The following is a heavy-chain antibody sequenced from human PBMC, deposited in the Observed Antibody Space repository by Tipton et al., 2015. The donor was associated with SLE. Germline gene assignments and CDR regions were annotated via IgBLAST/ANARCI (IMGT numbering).Heavy chain of an antibody. CDR2: IYHSGST. CDR1: GGSISSSNW. J-gene: IGHJ4*02. V-gene: IGHV4-4*02. D-gene: IGHD5-12*01. Sequence: TLSLTCAVSGGSISSSNWWSWVRQPPGKGLEWIGEIYHSGSTYYNPSLKSRVTISVDRSKNQFSLKLSSVTAADTAVYYCARGSRYSGYDYPYYFDYWGQGTLVTVSS. CDR3: ARGSRYSGYDYPYYFDY.